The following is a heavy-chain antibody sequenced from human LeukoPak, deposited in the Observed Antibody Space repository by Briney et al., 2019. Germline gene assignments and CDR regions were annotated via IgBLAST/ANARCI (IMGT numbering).Heavy chain of an antibody. V-gene: IGHV4-59*11. CDR3: ARWVGSPDGRIDY. CDR2: ISYIGST. Sequence: PSETLSLTCAVSADSFSSHYWTWIRQPPGKGLEWIGYISYIGSTNYNPSLKSRVTISIDTSKNQFSLKLSSVTAADTAVYYCARWVGSPDGRIDYWGQGTLVTVSS. CDR1: ADSFSSHY. D-gene: IGHD2-15*01. J-gene: IGHJ4*02.